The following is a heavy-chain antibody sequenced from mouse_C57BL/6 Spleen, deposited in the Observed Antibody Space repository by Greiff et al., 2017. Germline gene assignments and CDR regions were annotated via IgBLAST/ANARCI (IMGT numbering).Heavy chain of an antibody. CDR2: IDPSDSET. D-gene: IGHD1-1*01. CDR1: GSTFTSYW. Sequence: QVQLQQPGAELVRPGSSVKLSCKASGSTFTSYWMHWVKQRPIQGLEWIGNIDPSDSETHYNQKFKDKATLTVDKSSSTAYMQLSSLTSEDSAVYYCAREGHYYGSSSWYFDVWGTGTTVTVSS. J-gene: IGHJ1*03. V-gene: IGHV1-52*01. CDR3: AREGHYYGSSSWYFDV.